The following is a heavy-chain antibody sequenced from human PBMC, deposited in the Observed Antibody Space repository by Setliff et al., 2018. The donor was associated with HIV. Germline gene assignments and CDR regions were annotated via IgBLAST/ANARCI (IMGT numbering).Heavy chain of an antibody. J-gene: IGHJ5*02. CDR2: RSTTGST. D-gene: IGHD3-10*01. CDR3: ARGNSRLLWFGELLYWFDP. CDR1: GGSISGHY. V-gene: IGHV4-4*09. Sequence: SETLSLTCTVSGGSISGHYWSWIRQPPGEGLEWIGFRSTTGSTNYNPSLRSRVTISVDTSKNQFSLKLSSVTAADTAVYYCARGNSRLLWFGELLYWFDPWGQGTLVTVSS.